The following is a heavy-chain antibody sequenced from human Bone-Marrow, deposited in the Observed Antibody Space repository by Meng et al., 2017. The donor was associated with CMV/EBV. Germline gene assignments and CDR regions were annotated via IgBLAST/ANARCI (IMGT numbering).Heavy chain of an antibody. CDR3: AREGRAYYDFWGGNYFDY. D-gene: IGHD3-3*01. CDR1: GYTFTGYY. Sequence: ASVKVSCKASGYTFTGYYMHWVRQAPGQGLEWMGWINPNSGGTNYAQKFQGRVTMTRDTSISTAYMELSRLRSDDTAVYYCAREGRAYYDFWGGNYFDYWGQGTLVTVSS. J-gene: IGHJ4*02. CDR2: INPNSGGT. V-gene: IGHV1-2*02.